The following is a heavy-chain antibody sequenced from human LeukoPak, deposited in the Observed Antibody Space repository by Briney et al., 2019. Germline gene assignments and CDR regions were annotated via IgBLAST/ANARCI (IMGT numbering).Heavy chain of an antibody. J-gene: IGHJ6*03. CDR3: ARGVRMVRGVISNYYYYYMDV. CDR2: MNPNSGNT. D-gene: IGHD3-10*01. CDR1: GYTFTSYD. Sequence: GASVKVSCKASGYTFTSYDINWVRQATGQGLEWMGWMNPNSGNTGYAQKFQGRATMTRNTSISTAYMELSSLRSEDTAVYYCARGVRMVRGVISNYYYYYMDVWGKGTTVTVSS. V-gene: IGHV1-8*01.